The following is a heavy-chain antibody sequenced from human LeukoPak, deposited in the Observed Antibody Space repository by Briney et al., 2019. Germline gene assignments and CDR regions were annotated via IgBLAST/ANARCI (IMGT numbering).Heavy chain of an antibody. CDR2: ISGSGGST. D-gene: IGHD2-2*01. CDR3: AKSGPYCSSTSCNYFDY. Sequence: GGSLRLYCAASRFTFSNFAMSWVRQAPGKGLEWVSAISGSGGSTYYADSVKGRFTISRDNSKNALFLQMNSLRAEDTAVYYCAKSGPYCSSTSCNYFDYWGQGTLVTVSS. V-gene: IGHV3-23*01. CDR1: RFTFSNFA. J-gene: IGHJ4*02.